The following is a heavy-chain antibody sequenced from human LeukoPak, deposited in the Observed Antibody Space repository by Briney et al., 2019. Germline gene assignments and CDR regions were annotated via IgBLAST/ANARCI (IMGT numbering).Heavy chain of an antibody. Sequence: ASVKVSCKASGYTFTGCYMHWVRRAPGQGLEWMGWINPNSGGTNYAQHFQGRVTMTSDTSINTAYLELSRLGSDDTAVYFCARESVSAGGFDIWGQGTMVTVSS. CDR1: GYTFTGCY. J-gene: IGHJ3*02. CDR3: ARESVSAGGFDI. D-gene: IGHD2-15*01. CDR2: INPNSGGT. V-gene: IGHV1-2*02.